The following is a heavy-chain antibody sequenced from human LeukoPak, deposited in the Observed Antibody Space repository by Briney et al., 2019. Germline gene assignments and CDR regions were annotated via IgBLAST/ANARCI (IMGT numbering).Heavy chain of an antibody. CDR3: AREWTLTY. Sequence: PGGSLRLSCAASGFTFRTYAMSWVRQAPGKGLEWVSGISGSGDSTKYADSVKGRFTISRDNAKNSLYLQMNSLRAEDTAVYYCAREWTLTYWGQGTLVTVSS. CDR1: GFTFRTYA. V-gene: IGHV3-23*01. J-gene: IGHJ4*02. D-gene: IGHD3/OR15-3a*01. CDR2: ISGSGDST.